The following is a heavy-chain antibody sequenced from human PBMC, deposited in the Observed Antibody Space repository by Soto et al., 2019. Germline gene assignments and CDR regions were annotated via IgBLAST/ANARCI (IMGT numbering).Heavy chain of an antibody. CDR3: AHSTMVYALFYWFDP. D-gene: IGHD2-8*01. CDR1: GFSLSTSGVG. CDR2: IYWNEDK. Sequence: SGPTLVNPTQTLRLTCTFSGFSLSTSGVGVDWIRQPPGKALEWLALIYWNEDKRYSPSLKSRLTITKDTSKNQVVLTMTNMDPVDTATYYCAHSTMVYALFYWFDPWGQGTLVTVSS. J-gene: IGHJ5*02. V-gene: IGHV2-5*01.